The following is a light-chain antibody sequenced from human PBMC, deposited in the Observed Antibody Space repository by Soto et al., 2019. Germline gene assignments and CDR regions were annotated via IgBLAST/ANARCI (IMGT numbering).Light chain of an antibody. CDR2: AAS. CDR1: ESVSTN. V-gene: IGKV3-15*01. Sequence: EIEMTQSPATLSLAPGERVTLSCRASESVSTNLAWYQQKAGQAPRLLIYAASTRATGIPARFSGSGSGTEFTLTISSLQSEDFAVYYCQQYSIWRTFGQGSMV. CDR3: QQYSIWRT. J-gene: IGKJ1*01.